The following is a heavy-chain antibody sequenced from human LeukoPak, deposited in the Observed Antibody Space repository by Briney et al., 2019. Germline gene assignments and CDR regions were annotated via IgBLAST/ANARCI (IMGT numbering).Heavy chain of an antibody. D-gene: IGHD2-21*02. V-gene: IGHV3-30*04. J-gene: IGHJ3*02. CDR2: ISYDGSKK. Sequence: GRSLRLSCAASGFTFRGYAMHWVRQAPGKGLEWVAVISYDGSKKYYADSVTGRFTVSRDNSNNTLYLQVNSLSTEDTAVYYCARAGTANDGFDMWGQGTVVTVSS. CDR3: ARAGTANDGFDM. CDR1: GFTFRGYA.